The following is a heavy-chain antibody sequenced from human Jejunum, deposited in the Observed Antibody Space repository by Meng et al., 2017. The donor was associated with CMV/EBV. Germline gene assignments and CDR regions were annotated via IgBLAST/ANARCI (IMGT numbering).Heavy chain of an antibody. Sequence: SLKISCAASGFHFSSYSMNWVRQAPGKGLEWVSSITSSSGTIYYADSVKGRFTIFRDNSKNTLYLQMNSLRADDTAVYYCARLSDSWGQGTLVTVSS. CDR3: ARLSDS. V-gene: IGHV3-48*01. CDR2: ITSSSGTI. J-gene: IGHJ4*02. CDR1: GFHFSSYS.